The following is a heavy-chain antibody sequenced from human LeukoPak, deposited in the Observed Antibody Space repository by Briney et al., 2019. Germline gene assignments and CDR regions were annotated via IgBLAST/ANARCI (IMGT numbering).Heavy chain of an antibody. J-gene: IGHJ4*02. CDR2: INHSGRT. CDR1: GESFSGYY. V-gene: IGHV4-34*01. D-gene: IGHD3-10*01. Sequence: SETLSLTCAVYGESFSGYYWSWIRQPPGMGLEWIGEINHSGRTNCNPSLKSRVTISIDTSKTQFSLKLHSVTAADTAVYYCARLSVGSTSDSWGQGTLVTVSS. CDR3: ARLSVGSTSDS.